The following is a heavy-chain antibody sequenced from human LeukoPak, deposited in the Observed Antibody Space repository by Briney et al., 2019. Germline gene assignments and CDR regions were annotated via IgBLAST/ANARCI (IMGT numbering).Heavy chain of an antibody. CDR2: INHSGST. J-gene: IGHJ6*02. Sequence: SETLSLTCAVYGGSFSGYYWSWIRQPPGKGLEWIGEINHSGSTNYNPSLKSRVTISVDTSKNQFSLKLSSVTAADTAVYYCARARLTLRPFYCYYYGMDVWGQGATVTVSS. CDR1: GGSFSGYY. D-gene: IGHD2-15*01. CDR3: ARARLTLRPFYCYYYGMDV. V-gene: IGHV4-34*01.